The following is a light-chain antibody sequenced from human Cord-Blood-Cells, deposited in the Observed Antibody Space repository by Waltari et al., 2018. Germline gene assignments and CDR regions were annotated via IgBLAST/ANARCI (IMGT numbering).Light chain of an antibody. J-gene: IGKJ2*03. Sequence: EILLTQSPATLSLSPGRSVTLPCRASQSVSSYLAWYQQKPGQAPRLLIYDASNRDTSIPARFSGSGSGTDFTLTISSLEPEDFAVYYCQQRSNSPRSFGQGTKLEIK. CDR1: QSVSSY. V-gene: IGKV3-11*01. CDR3: QQRSNSPRS. CDR2: DAS.